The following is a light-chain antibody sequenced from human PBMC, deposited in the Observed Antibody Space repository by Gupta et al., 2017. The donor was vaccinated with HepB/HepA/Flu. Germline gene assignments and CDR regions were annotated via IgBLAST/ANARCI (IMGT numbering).Light chain of an antibody. Sequence: EIVLTQSPGTLSLPPGERATLSCRASQNVLRNLAWYQQKPCQPPSLLMYFASTRASTGPAGCSGTGSGTEYTLTISSRQSEEYGVYFCWKYNVWPLSFGGGTKVEIK. CDR1: QNVLRN. V-gene: IGKV3-15*01. CDR2: FAS. J-gene: IGKJ4*01. CDR3: WKYNVWPLS.